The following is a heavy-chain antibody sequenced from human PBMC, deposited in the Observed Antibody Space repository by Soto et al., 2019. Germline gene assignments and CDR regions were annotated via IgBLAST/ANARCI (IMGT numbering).Heavy chain of an antibody. CDR1: GGSISSSNYY. Sequence: QLQLQESGPGLVKPSETLSLTCTVSGGSISSSNYYWGWIRQPPGKGLEWLGSIYYSGSTYYNPSLKSRVYISVDTSMNQFSLKLSSVTAADTAVFYCARHPRYFSYYHYMDVWGKGTTVTVSS. CDR3: ARHPRYFSYYHYMDV. V-gene: IGHV4-39*01. D-gene: IGHD3-9*01. J-gene: IGHJ6*03. CDR2: IYYSGST.